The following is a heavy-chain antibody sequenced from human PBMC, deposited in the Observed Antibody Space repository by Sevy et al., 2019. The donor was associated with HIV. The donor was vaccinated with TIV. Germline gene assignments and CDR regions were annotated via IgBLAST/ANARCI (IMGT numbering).Heavy chain of an antibody. D-gene: IGHD3-3*01. J-gene: IGHJ6*02. CDR2: INPKSGAT. CDR1: GYTFSDSGYY. CDR3: ASESYDFWTGPVDYDYGMDV. V-gene: IGHV1-2*02. Sequence: ASVKVSCKASGYTFSDSGYYVHWVRQAPGQGLEWMGWINPKSGATNYAQKFQGRVTMTRDTSVSTANMELNGLTSDDTAVYYCASESYDFWTGPVDYDYGMDVWGQGTTVTVSS.